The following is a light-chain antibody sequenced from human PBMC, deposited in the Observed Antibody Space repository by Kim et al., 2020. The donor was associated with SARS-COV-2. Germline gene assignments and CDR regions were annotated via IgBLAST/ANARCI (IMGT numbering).Light chain of an antibody. V-gene: IGKV3-15*01. Sequence: SLGERATLACRASQSVSDNLAWYQQKPGQAPRLLIYGASTRATGIPARCSGSGSGTEFTLTISSLQSEDSAVDYCQQYDDWPPWTFGQGTKVDIK. J-gene: IGKJ1*01. CDR2: GAS. CDR1: QSVSDN. CDR3: QQYDDWPPWT.